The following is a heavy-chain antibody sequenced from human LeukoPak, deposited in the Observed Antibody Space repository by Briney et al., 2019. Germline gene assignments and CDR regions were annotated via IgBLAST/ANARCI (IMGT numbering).Heavy chain of an antibody. Sequence: SETLSLTCAVSGGSISSYYWTWIRQPPGKGLEWIGFIYYTGNTNSNPSLKSRVTISVDTSKNQFSLKLTSATAADTAVYYCGRDRPTGYYDYWGQGILVTVSS. CDR2: IYYTGNT. J-gene: IGHJ4*02. CDR1: GGSISSYY. D-gene: IGHD3-9*01. CDR3: GRDRPTGYYDY. V-gene: IGHV4-59*12.